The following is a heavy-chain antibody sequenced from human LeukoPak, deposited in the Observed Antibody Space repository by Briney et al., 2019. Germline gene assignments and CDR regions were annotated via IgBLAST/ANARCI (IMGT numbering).Heavy chain of an antibody. CDR1: GSSFKDYA. J-gene: IGHJ4*02. D-gene: IGHD5-12*01. CDR3: ARDRDWLRDFDY. CDR2: TSYDESTK. Sequence: PGGSLRLSCAASGSSFKDYAMHWVRQSPGKGLEWVAVTSYDESTKYYVDSVRGRFTISRDNSKNTLFLQMNSLRDEDTAFYYCARDRDWLRDFDYWGQGTLVTVSS. V-gene: IGHV3-30*04.